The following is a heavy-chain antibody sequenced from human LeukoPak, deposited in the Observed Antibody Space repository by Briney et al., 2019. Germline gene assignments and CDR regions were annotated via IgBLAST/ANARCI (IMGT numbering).Heavy chain of an antibody. V-gene: IGHV3-74*01. CDR3: ARDASLYYVDH. J-gene: IGHJ4*02. CDR2: INTDGSNK. CDR1: GFPFSSYW. Sequence: PGGSLRLSCAVSGFPFSSYWMDWVRQAPGKGLVWVSRINTDGSNKDYADSVKGRFTISRDNDKKTLYLEMNSLTAEDTAIYYCARDASLYYVDHWGQGTLVTVSS.